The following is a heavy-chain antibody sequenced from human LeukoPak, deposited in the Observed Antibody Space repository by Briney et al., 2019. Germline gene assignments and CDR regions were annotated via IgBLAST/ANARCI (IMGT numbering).Heavy chain of an antibody. CDR1: GGSISSYY. J-gene: IGHJ4*02. CDR2: INHSGST. CDR3: ARGRGKRGYSYGRHWDY. D-gene: IGHD5-18*01. V-gene: IGHV4-34*01. Sequence: SETLSLTCTVSGGSISSYYWSWIRQPPGKGLEWIGEINHSGSTNYNPSLKSRVTKSVDTSKNQFSLKLSSVTAADTAVYYCARGRGKRGYSYGRHWDYWGQGTLVTVSS.